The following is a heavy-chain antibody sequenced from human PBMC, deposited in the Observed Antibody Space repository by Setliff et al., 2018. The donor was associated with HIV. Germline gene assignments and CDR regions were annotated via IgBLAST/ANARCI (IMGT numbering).Heavy chain of an antibody. D-gene: IGHD1-26*01. J-gene: IGHJ5*02. CDR2: INPNSGAT. V-gene: IGHV1-2*02. CDR3: ALASIVSTARWNH. Sequence: ASVKVSCKASGYTFSGYYLHWVRRAPGQGLEWMGWINPNSGATNYAQNFQGRVTMTRDTSISTAYMDLSSLTSDDTAVYYCALASIVSTARWNHWGRGTMVTVSS. CDR1: GYTFSGYY.